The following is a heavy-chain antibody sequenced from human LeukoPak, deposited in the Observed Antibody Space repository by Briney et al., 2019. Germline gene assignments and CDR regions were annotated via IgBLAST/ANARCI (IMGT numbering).Heavy chain of an antibody. V-gene: IGHV3-21*01. Sequence: GGSLRLSCAASRFTFSSNSMHWVRQAPGKGLEWVSSISSGGSYIYYADSVKGRFTIFRDNAKNSLYLQMSSLRAEDTAVYYCARDSHFYDSSGQKIGYFDYWGQGTLVTVSS. CDR1: RFTFSSNS. J-gene: IGHJ4*02. CDR2: ISSGGSYI. D-gene: IGHD3-22*01. CDR3: ARDSHFYDSSGQKIGYFDY.